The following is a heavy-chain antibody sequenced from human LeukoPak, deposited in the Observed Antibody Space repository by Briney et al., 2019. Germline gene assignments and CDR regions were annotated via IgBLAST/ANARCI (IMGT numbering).Heavy chain of an antibody. D-gene: IGHD2/OR15-2a*01. V-gene: IGHV1-2*02. J-gene: IGHJ5*02. CDR1: GYTFTGDQ. CDR3: ARKSAGFLTA. CDR2: FEPSSGDT. Sequence: ASVKVSCKASGYTFTGDQIYWLRQAPGQGLEWVGWFEPSSGDTLYEQKFSGRVTMTRDKSISSAYMELSSLRSADTAVYYCARKSAGFLTAWGQGTLVTVSS.